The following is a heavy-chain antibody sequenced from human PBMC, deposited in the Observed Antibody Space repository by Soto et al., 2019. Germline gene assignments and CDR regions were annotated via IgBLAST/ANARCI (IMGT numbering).Heavy chain of an antibody. Sequence: EVQLVESGGGLVQPGRSLRLSCAASGFTFDDYAMHWVRQAPGKGLEWVSGISWNSGSIGYADSVKGRFTISRDNAKNALYLQMISLRAEDTALYYCAKDLSARTYYFDYWGQGTLVTVSS. D-gene: IGHD6-6*01. CDR3: AKDLSARTYYFDY. V-gene: IGHV3-9*01. CDR2: ISWNSGSI. CDR1: GFTFDDYA. J-gene: IGHJ4*02.